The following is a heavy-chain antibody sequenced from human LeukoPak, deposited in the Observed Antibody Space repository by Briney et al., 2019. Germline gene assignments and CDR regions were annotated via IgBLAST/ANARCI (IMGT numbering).Heavy chain of an antibody. Sequence: GGSLRLSCAASGLTFSSYNMNWVRQAPGKGLEWVSSISSSSSYIYYADSMKGRFTISRDNAKSSVYLQMNSLRAEDTAVYYCASWGIYGDYVKDAFDIWGQGTMVTVSS. V-gene: IGHV3-21*01. CDR2: ISSSSSYI. J-gene: IGHJ3*02. CDR1: GLTFSSYN. D-gene: IGHD4-17*01. CDR3: ASWGIYGDYVKDAFDI.